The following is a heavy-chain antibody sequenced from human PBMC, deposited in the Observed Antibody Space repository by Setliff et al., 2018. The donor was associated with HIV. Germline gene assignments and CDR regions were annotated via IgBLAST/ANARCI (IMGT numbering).Heavy chain of an antibody. D-gene: IGHD2-8*01. CDR1: GYRFTDYY. CDR3: ARGGGYCTNGLCYNRYFDT. CDR2: INLNSGHT. Sequence: GASVKVSCKASGYRFTDYYMHWVRQAPGQGLEWMGWINLNSGHTNYAEKFQGRVTMTRNMSIRTAYMDLSGLRSDDTAVYYCARGGGYCTNGLCYNRYFDTWGQGTMVTVSS. V-gene: IGHV1-2*02. J-gene: IGHJ5*02.